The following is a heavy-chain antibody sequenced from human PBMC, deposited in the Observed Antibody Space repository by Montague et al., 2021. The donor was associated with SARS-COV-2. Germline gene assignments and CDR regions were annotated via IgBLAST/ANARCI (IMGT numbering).Heavy chain of an antibody. Sequence: SLRLSCAASVFTVSSYALHLVRQAPGKGLEWVAVISYDGSNQYYSYSXXVLFTISRDNSKNTLYLQMNTLRAEDTAVYYCARPFGGSYYSGFDYWGQGTLVTVSS. CDR2: ISYDGSNQ. CDR1: VFTVSSYA. CDR3: ARPFGGSYYSGFDY. D-gene: IGHD1-26*01. V-gene: IGHV3-30*04. J-gene: IGHJ4*02.